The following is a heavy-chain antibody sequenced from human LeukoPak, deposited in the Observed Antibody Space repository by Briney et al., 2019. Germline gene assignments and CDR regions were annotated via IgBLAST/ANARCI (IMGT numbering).Heavy chain of an antibody. CDR3: ARVASRGWYYFDY. CDR1: GGSISTCDYY. CDR2: IYYSGIN. D-gene: IGHD6-19*01. V-gene: IGHV4-30-4*08. Sequence: SQTLSLTCTASGGSISTCDYYWSWIRQPPGKGLEWTGYIYYSGINYSNPSLNSPVTISVDTSKIQFSLKLSSVTAGDTAVYYCARVASRGWYYFDYWGQGTLVSVSS. J-gene: IGHJ4*02.